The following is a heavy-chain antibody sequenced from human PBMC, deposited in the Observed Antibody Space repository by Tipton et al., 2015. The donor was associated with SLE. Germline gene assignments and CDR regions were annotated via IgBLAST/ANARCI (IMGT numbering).Heavy chain of an antibody. CDR3: AKGKVVVVVADYFDY. D-gene: IGHD2-15*01. Sequence: SLRLSCAASGFTFSSYAMSWVRQAPGKGLEWVSAISGSGGSTYYADSVKGRFTISRDNSKNTLYLQMNSLRAEDTAVYYCAKGKVVVVVADYFDYWGQGTLVTVSS. V-gene: IGHV3-23*01. J-gene: IGHJ4*02. CDR1: GFTFSSYA. CDR2: ISGSGGST.